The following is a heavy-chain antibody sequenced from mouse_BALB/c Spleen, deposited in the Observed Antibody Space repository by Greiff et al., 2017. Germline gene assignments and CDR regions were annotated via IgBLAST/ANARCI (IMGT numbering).Heavy chain of an antibody. CDR1: GYTFTSYW. Sequence: QVHVKQPGAELVKPGASVKLSCKASGYTFTSYWMHWVKQRPGQGLEWIGEINPSNGRTNYNEKFKSKATLTVDKSSSTAYMQLSSLTSEDSAVYYCARSGYGNYYYWGQGTLVTVSA. CDR3: ARSGYGNYYY. CDR2: INPSNGRT. D-gene: IGHD2-1*01. J-gene: IGHJ3*01. V-gene: IGHV1S81*02.